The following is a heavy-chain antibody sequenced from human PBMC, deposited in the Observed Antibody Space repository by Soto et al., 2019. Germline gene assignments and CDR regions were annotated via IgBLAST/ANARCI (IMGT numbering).Heavy chain of an antibody. D-gene: IGHD7-27*01. J-gene: IGHJ4*02. CDR1: GDSINTNNL. CDR2: IYHTGST. CDR3: ARDTHWGLGD. Sequence: QVQLQESGPGLVKPSETLSLICAVSGDSINTNNLWSWVRQPPGRGLEWIGEIYHTGSTNYNPSLKRRVPISADRSKNQLSLRLNSVTAADTAVYFCARDTHWGLGDWGQGTLVIVSS. V-gene: IGHV4-4*02.